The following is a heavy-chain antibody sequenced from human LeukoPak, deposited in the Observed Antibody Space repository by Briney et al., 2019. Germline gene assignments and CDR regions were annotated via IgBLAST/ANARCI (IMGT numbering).Heavy chain of an antibody. CDR3: AKTRSGYDIWDYFDY. V-gene: IGHV3-23*01. CDR1: GFTFSSYA. D-gene: IGHD5-12*01. CDR2: ISGPGGST. J-gene: IGHJ4*02. Sequence: PGGSLRLSCAASGFTFSSYAMSWVRQIPRKGLEWVSTISGPGGSTNYADSVKGRFTISRDNSRNTLYLQMNSLRAEDTAVYYCAKTRSGYDIWDYFDYWGQGTLVTVSS.